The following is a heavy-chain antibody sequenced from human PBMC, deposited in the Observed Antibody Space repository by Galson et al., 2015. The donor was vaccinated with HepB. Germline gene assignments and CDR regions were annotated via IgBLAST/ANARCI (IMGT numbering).Heavy chain of an antibody. D-gene: IGHD2-15*01. CDR1: GFTFSSYG. V-gene: IGHV3-30*18. Sequence: SLRLSCAASGFTFSSYGMHWVRQAPGKGLEWVAVISYDGSNKYYADSVKGRFTISRDNSKNTLYLQMNSLRAEDTAVYYCAKGWWRQLPGGGSTFDYWGQGTLVTVSS. J-gene: IGHJ4*02. CDR3: AKGWWRQLPGGGSTFDY. CDR2: ISYDGSNK.